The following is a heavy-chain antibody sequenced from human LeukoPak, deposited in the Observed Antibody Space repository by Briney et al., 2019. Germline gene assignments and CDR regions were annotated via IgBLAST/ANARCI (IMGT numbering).Heavy chain of an antibody. V-gene: IGHV4-34*01. CDR2: INHSGST. Sequence: PSETLSLTCAVYGGSFSGYYWSWIRQPPGKGLEWVGEINHSGSTNYNPSLKRRVTISVDTSKNQFSLKLSSVTAADTAVYYCARGRKRLRSYYFDYWGQGTLVTVSS. CDR3: ARGRKRLRSYYFDY. J-gene: IGHJ4*02. D-gene: IGHD5-12*01. CDR1: GGSFSGYY.